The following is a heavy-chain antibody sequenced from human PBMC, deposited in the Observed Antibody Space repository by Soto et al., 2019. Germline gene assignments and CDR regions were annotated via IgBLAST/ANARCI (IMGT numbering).Heavy chain of an antibody. V-gene: IGHV1-18*01. CDR2: ISAYNGNT. CDR3: AKERGYSYGYDY. J-gene: IGHJ4*02. Sequence: QVQLVQSGAEVKKPGASVKVSCKASGYTFTSYGISWVRQAPGQGLEWMGCISAYNGNTNYAQKLQARVTKTTDTSTSTAYMELRSLRSDATAVYYCAKERGYSYGYDYWGQGTLVTVSS. D-gene: IGHD5-18*01. CDR1: GYTFTSYG.